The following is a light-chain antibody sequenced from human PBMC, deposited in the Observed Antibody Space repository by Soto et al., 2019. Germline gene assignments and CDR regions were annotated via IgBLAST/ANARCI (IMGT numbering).Light chain of an antibody. V-gene: IGLV1-40*01. J-gene: IGLJ1*01. Sequence: QSVLTQPPSVSGAPGQRVTISCTGSSSNIGAGYDVHWYQQLPGTAPKLLIYGNSNRPSGVPDRFSGSKSGTPASLAITGLQAEDEADYYCQSYDSSLSPYVFGTGTKLTVL. CDR2: GNS. CDR3: QSYDSSLSPYV. CDR1: SSNIGAGYD.